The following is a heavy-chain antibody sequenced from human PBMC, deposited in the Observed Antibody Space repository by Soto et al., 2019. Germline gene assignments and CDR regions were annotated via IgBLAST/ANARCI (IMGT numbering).Heavy chain of an antibody. D-gene: IGHD2-15*01. CDR2: AAYSGGT. CDR1: GGSLANNNYF. V-gene: IGHV4-39*01. J-gene: IGHJ4*02. CDR3: AKVVVGATSHSDFDS. Sequence: SQTLSLTCTLSGGSLANNNYFWGWVRQPPGKGLEWIGSAAYSGGTYKNPSLKSRVTVSVDTSKNQFSLKLTSVTAADTAVYYCAKVVVGATSHSDFDSWGQGTLVTVSS.